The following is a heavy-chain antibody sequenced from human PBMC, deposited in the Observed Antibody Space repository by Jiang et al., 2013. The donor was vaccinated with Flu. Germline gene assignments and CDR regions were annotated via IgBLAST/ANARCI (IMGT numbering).Heavy chain of an antibody. CDR1: GGTFSSYA. Sequence: GAEVKKPGSSVKVSCKASGGTFSSYAVTWVRQAPGQGLEWMGGIIPSFGATTYAQKFQGRVTITADESSSTAYMELSSLRSEDTAVYYCARDGSTGTTDYWGQGTLVTVSS. J-gene: IGHJ4*02. D-gene: IGHD1-7*01. CDR3: ARDGSTGTTDY. CDR2: IIPSFGAT. V-gene: IGHV1-69*01.